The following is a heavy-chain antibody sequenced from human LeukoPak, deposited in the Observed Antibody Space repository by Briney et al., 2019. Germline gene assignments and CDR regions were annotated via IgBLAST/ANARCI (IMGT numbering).Heavy chain of an antibody. J-gene: IGHJ4*02. CDR1: GGSISSYY. CDR2: IYYSGST. V-gene: IGHV4-59*01. D-gene: IGHD1-26*01. CDR3: ARDERLSGSYFDY. Sequence: PSETLSLTCTVSGGSISSYYWSWIRQPPGKGLEWIGYIYYSGSTNYNPSLKSRVTISVDTSKNQFSLKLSSVTAADTAVYYCARDERLSGSYFDYWGQGTLVTVSS.